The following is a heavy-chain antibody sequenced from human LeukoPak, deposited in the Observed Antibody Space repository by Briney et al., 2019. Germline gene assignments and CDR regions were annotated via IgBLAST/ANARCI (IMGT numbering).Heavy chain of an antibody. J-gene: IGHJ6*03. CDR1: GFSLNTSGMR. Sequence: SGPALVKPTQTLTLTCTFSGFSLNTSGMRVSWIRQPPGKALEWLARTDWDDGKFYSTSLKTRLTISKDTSKNQVVLTMTNMDPVDAATYYCARMGYCSGDSCYSHYYYYMDVWGKGTTVTVSS. CDR3: ARMGYCSGDSCYSHYYYYMDV. CDR2: TDWDDGK. D-gene: IGHD2-15*01. V-gene: IGHV2-70*04.